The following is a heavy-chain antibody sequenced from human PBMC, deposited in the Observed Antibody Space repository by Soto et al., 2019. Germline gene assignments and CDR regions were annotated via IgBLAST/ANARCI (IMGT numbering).Heavy chain of an antibody. Sequence: EVQLLESGGGLAQPGGSQRISCGASGFIFSSYAMSWVRQAPGKGLEWVSSISGSGANTYYADSVKGRLTISRDNSENTLYLETNGLRAEDTAVYYCAKFRAGSGSYFDSWGQGPLVTVSS. J-gene: IGHJ4*02. CDR3: AKFRAGSGSYFDS. V-gene: IGHV3-23*01. CDR1: GFIFSSYA. CDR2: ISGSGANT. D-gene: IGHD3-10*01.